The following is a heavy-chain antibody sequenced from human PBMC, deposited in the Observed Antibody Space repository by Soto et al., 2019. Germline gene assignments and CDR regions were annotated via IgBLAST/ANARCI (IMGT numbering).Heavy chain of an antibody. D-gene: IGHD3-22*01. CDR3: ASTYYYDSSGYYYFDY. CDR1: GGSISSGGYY. V-gene: IGHV4-31*03. Sequence: SETLSLTCTVSGGSISSGGYYWSWIRQHPGKGLEWIGYIYYSGSTYYNPSLKSRVTISVDTSKNQFSLKLSSVTAADTAVYYCASTYYYDSSGYYYFDYWGQGTLVTVSS. J-gene: IGHJ4*02. CDR2: IYYSGST.